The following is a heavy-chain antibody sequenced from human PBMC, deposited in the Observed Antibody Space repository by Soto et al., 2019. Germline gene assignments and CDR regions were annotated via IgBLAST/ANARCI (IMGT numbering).Heavy chain of an antibody. Sequence: QVQLQESGPGLVKPSETLSLICTVSGGSIRNYFWTWLRQPAGKGLEWIGRIYSSGNTVYNASLKSRVTMSIDMSKNQFSLKLSSMTAADTAVYYCVRDVESPGISGSWGAFDIWGQGTVVTVSS. J-gene: IGHJ3*02. D-gene: IGHD1-20*01. CDR3: VRDVESPGISGSWGAFDI. CDR2: IYSSGNT. V-gene: IGHV4-4*07. CDR1: GGSIRNYF.